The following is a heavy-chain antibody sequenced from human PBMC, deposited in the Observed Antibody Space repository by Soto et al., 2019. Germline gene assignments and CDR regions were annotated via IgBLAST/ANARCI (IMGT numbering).Heavy chain of an antibody. J-gene: IGHJ4*02. CDR1: GFSFSNYA. Sequence: EVQLLESGGGLVQPGGSLRLSCIASGFSFSNYAMSWVRQAPGKGLEWVSVISGSDGSTYYADSVKGRFTISRDNSKNTLYLQMNSLRAEDTAVYYCAKDRERDAWYEDYWGQGTLVTVSS. V-gene: IGHV3-23*01. CDR3: AKDRERDAWYEDY. D-gene: IGHD6-13*01. CDR2: ISGSDGST.